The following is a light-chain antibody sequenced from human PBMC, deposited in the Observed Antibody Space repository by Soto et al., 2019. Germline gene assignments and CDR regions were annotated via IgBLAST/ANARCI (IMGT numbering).Light chain of an antibody. Sequence: VLTQPASVSGSPGQSIAISCTGTSSDVGGYNFVSWYQQHPGKAPKLMICDVSNRPSGVSDRFSGSKSGNTASLTISGLQAEDEADYYCSSYTSSSTYVFGTGTKVTVL. CDR2: DVS. V-gene: IGLV2-14*03. J-gene: IGLJ1*01. CDR1: SSDVGGYNF. CDR3: SSYTSSSTYV.